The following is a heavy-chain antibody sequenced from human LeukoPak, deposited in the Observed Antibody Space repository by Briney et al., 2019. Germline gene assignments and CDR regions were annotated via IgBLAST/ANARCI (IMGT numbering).Heavy chain of an antibody. CDR1: GFTFSSYW. Sequence: GGSLRLSCAASGFTFSSYWMSWVRQAPGKGLEWVANIKQDGSEKYYVDSVKGRFTISRDNAKNSLYLQMNSLRAEDTAVYYCARDYGSGFFPLEEGMDVWGQGTTVTVSS. CDR3: ARDYGSGFFPLEEGMDV. D-gene: IGHD3-10*01. V-gene: IGHV3-7*05. CDR2: IKQDGSEK. J-gene: IGHJ6*02.